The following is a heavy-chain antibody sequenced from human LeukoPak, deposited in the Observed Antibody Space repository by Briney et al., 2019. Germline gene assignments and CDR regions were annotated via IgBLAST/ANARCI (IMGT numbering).Heavy chain of an antibody. Sequence: SETLSLTCAVYGGSFSGYYWSWIRQPPGKGLEWIGEINHSGSTNYNPSLKSRVTISVDTSKNQFSLKLSSVTAADTAVYYCARHEWQQQLVPNWFDPWGQGTLVTVSS. J-gene: IGHJ5*02. CDR2: INHSGST. V-gene: IGHV4-34*01. CDR1: GGSFSGYY. D-gene: IGHD6-13*01. CDR3: ARHEWQQQLVPNWFDP.